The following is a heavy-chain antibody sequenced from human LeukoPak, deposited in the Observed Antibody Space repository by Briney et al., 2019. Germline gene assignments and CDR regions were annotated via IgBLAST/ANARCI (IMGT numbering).Heavy chain of an antibody. CDR3: ATGFYFDTSGLLMH. V-gene: IGHV1-46*01. CDR1: GYTFTNYY. CDR2: INTSGGST. J-gene: IGHJ4*02. D-gene: IGHD3-22*01. Sequence: ASVKVSCEASGYTFTNYYMHWVRQAPGQGLEWMGIINTSGGSTNYAQKFQGRVTMTRDTSTTTVYMELSSLRSEDTAVYYCATGFYFDTSGLLMHWGQGTLVTVSS.